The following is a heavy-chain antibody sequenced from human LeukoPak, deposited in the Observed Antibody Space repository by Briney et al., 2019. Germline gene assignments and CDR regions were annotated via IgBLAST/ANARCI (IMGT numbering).Heavy chain of an antibody. CDR2: IYTSGST. D-gene: IGHD4-23*01. CDR1: GGSISSGSYY. CDR3: AREGHTLTTVGA. V-gene: IGHV4-61*02. Sequence: SQTLSLTCTVSGGSISSGSYYWSWIRQPAGKGLEWIGRIYTSGSTNYNPSLKSRATISVDTSKNQFSLKLSSATAADTAVYYCAREGHTLTTVGAWGQGTLVTVSS. J-gene: IGHJ5*02.